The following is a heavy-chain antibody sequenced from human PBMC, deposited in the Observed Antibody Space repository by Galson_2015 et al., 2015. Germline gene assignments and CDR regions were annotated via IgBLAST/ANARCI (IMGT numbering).Heavy chain of an antibody. D-gene: IGHD6-19*01. CDR2: TYYRSKWFK. Sequence: ISGDSVSSNSAAWNWIRQSPSGGLEWLGRTYYRSKWFKYYAVSVKSRITINVDTAKNQFSLPLNSVTPEDTAMYYCASQGIAVAGVIDYWGQGTLVTVSS. J-gene: IGHJ4*02. CDR1: GDSVSSNSAA. CDR3: ASQGIAVAGVIDY. V-gene: IGHV6-1*01.